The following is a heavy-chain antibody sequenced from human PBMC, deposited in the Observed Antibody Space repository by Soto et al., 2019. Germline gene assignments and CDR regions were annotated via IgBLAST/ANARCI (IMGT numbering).Heavy chain of an antibody. D-gene: IGHD6-13*01. CDR3: ARDLGGHSSSWYYFDY. J-gene: IGHJ4*02. CDR2: ISSSGSTI. V-gene: IGHV3-48*03. Sequence: EVQLVESGGGLVRPGGSLRLSCAASGFTFSTYEMNWVRQAPGKGLEWVSYISSSGSTIYYADSVKGRFTISRDNAKKSLYLQMNSLRDEDTAVYYCARDLGGHSSSWYYFDYWGQGTLVTVSS. CDR1: GFTFSTYE.